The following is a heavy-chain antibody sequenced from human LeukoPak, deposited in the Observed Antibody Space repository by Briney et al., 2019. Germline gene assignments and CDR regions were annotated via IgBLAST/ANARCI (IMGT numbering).Heavy chain of an antibody. V-gene: IGHV3-11*04. CDR1: GFIFSDYY. CDR3: ARYYYDSSGYYFYYYYYMDV. Sequence: GGSLRLSCAASGFIFSDYYMSWIRQAPGKGLEWVSYISSSGSIIYYADSVKGRFTISRDNAKNSLYLQMNSLRAEDTAVYYCARYYYDSSGYYFYYYYYMDVWGKGTTVTVSS. J-gene: IGHJ6*03. CDR2: ISSSGSII. D-gene: IGHD3-22*01.